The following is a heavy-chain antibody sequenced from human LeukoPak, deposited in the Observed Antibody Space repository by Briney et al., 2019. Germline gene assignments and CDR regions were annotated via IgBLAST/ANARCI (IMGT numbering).Heavy chain of an antibody. Sequence: AGGSLRLSCAASGFTFSSYWMSWVRQAPGKGLEWVANIKQDGSEKYYVDSVKGRFTISRDNAKNSLYLQMNSLRAEDTAVYYCARVLSLGIDVYYGMDVWGQGTTVTVSS. V-gene: IGHV3-7*01. CDR1: GFTFSSYW. D-gene: IGHD7-27*01. CDR3: ARVLSLGIDVYYGMDV. CDR2: IKQDGSEK. J-gene: IGHJ6*02.